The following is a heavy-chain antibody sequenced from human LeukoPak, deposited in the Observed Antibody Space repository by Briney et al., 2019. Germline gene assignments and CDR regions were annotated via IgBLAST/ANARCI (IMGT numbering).Heavy chain of an antibody. Sequence: GGSLRLSCAASGFTFRSYWMHWVRQAPGKGLVWLSRINSDGSSTSYADSVKGRFTISRDNAKNTLYLQMNSLRAEDTAVYYCARVVAVASDFDYWGQGTLVTVSS. V-gene: IGHV3-74*01. J-gene: IGHJ4*02. CDR3: ARVVAVASDFDY. CDR1: GFTFRSYW. D-gene: IGHD6-19*01. CDR2: INSDGSST.